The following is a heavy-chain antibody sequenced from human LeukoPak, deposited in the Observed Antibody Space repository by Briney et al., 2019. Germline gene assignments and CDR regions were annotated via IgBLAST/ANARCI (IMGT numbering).Heavy chain of an antibody. D-gene: IGHD1-26*01. CDR2: IYTSGST. CDR3: RGRNTFGFDY. V-gene: IGHV4-4*07. Sequence: SETLSLTCTVSGGSISSYYWSWIRQPAGKGLEWIGRIYTSGSTNYNPSLKSRVTMSVDTSKNQFSLKLSSVTATDTAVYYCRGRNTFGFDYWGQGTLVTVSS. CDR1: GGSISSYY. J-gene: IGHJ4*02.